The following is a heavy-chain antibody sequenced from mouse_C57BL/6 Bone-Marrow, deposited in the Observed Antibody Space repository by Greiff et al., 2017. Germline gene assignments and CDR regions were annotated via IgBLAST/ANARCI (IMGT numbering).Heavy chain of an antibody. CDR1: GFTFSSYT. CDR2: ISGGGGNT. Sequence: DVKLQESGGGLVKPGGSLKLSCAASGFTFSSYTMSWVRQTPERRLEWVATISGGGGNTYYPDSVKGRLTISRDNAKNTLYLQMSSLRSEDTALYYCARHGFITTVVDFDYWGQGTTLTVSS. D-gene: IGHD1-1*01. CDR3: ARHGFITTVVDFDY. J-gene: IGHJ2*01. V-gene: IGHV5-9*01.